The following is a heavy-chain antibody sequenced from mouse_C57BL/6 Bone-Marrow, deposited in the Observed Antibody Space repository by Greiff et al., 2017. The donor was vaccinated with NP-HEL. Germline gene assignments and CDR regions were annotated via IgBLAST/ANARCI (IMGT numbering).Heavy chain of an antibody. V-gene: IGHV1-54*01. CDR2: INPGSGGT. D-gene: IGHD1-1*01. J-gene: IGHJ1*03. CDR1: GYAFTNYL. Sequence: QVQLKESGAELVRPGTSVKVSCKASGYAFTNYLIEWVKQRPGQGLEWIGVINPGSGGTNYNEKFKGKATLTADKSSSTAYMQLSSLTSEDSAVYFCARTTVVALYWYFDVWGTGTTVTVSS. CDR3: ARTTVVALYWYFDV.